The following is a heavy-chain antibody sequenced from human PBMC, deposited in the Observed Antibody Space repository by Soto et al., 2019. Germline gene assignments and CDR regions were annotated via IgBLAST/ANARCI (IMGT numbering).Heavy chain of an antibody. D-gene: IGHD1-1*01. Sequence: QVQLEQSGAEVKKPGSSVIISCKVSGGDFTGYAVTWVRQAPGQGPEWMGRVITMFGTTVLSQKFQGRLTMTADKSTTTADMELTALGSDDTAVYYCARGSTGNWNIDAFDIWGQWTMVTVSS. CDR1: GGDFTGYA. CDR2: VITMFGTT. V-gene: IGHV1-69*06. J-gene: IGHJ3*02. CDR3: ARGSTGNWNIDAFDI.